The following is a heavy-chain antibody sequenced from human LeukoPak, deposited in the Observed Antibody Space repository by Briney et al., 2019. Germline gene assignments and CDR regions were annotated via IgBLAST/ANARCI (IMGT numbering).Heavy chain of an antibody. CDR2: IYYSGST. J-gene: IGHJ4*02. D-gene: IGHD6-13*01. CDR3: ARRDSSSWSFDY. Sequence: PSETLSLTCTVSGGSISSYYWSWIRQPPGKGLECIGYIYYSGSTNYNPSLKSRATISVDTSKNQFSLKLSSVTAADTAVYYCARRDSSSWSFDYWGQGTLVTVSS. V-gene: IGHV4-59*01. CDR1: GGSISSYY.